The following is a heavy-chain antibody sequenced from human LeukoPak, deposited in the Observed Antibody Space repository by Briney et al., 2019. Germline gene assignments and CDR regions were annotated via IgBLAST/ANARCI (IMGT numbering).Heavy chain of an antibody. CDR3: ARDNILTSGSYFDY. CDR1: GFSFSSYE. J-gene: IGHJ4*02. Sequence: GGSLRLSCVVSGFSFSSYEMNWVRQAPGKGLEWVSYITGNSDTRYYADSVKGRFTISRDNSKNTLYLQMNSLRAEDTAVYYCARDNILTSGSYFDYWGQGTLVTVSS. D-gene: IGHD1-26*01. V-gene: IGHV3-48*01. CDR2: ITGNSDTR.